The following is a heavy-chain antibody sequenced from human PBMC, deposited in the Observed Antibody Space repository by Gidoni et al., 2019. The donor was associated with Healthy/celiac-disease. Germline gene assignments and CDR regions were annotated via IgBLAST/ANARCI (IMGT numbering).Heavy chain of an antibody. CDR3: ATSTGYSSGWYDYYYGMDV. D-gene: IGHD6-19*01. V-gene: IGHV5-51*03. Sequence: EVQLVQSGAEVKKPGESLKISCTGSGYSFTSYCIGWVRQMPGTGLEWMGIIYPGDSDTRYSPSFQVQVTISADKSISTAYLQWSSLKASDTAMYYCATSTGYSSGWYDYYYGMDVWGQGTTVTVSS. J-gene: IGHJ6*01. CDR1: GYSFTSYC. CDR2: IYPGDSDT.